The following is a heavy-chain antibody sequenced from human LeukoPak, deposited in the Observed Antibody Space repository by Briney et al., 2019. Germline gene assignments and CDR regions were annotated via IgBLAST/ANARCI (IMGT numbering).Heavy chain of an antibody. J-gene: IGHJ5*02. V-gene: IGHV1-18*01. CDR1: GYTFTSYG. Sequence: DSVKVSCKASGYTFTSYGISWVRQAPGQGLEWMGWISAYNGNTNYAQKLQGRVTMTTDTSTSTAYMELRSLRSDDTAVYYCASSTFQDWFDPWGQGTLVTVSS. CDR2: ISAYNGNT. CDR3: ASSTFQDWFDP.